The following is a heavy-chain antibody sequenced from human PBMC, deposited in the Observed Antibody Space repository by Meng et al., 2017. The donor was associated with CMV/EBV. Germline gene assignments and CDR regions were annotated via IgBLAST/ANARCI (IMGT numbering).Heavy chain of an antibody. CDR1: GFTFSNAW. J-gene: IGHJ4*02. CDR3: TTVSIVVVPAANFVDY. CDR2: IKSKTDGGTT. V-gene: IGHV3-15*01. Sequence: LSLTCAASGFTFSNAWMSWVRQAPGKGLEWVGRIKSKTDGGTTDYAAPVKGRFTISRDDSKNTLYLQMNSLKTEDTAVYYCTTVSIVVVPAANFVDYWGQGTLVTVSS. D-gene: IGHD2-2*01.